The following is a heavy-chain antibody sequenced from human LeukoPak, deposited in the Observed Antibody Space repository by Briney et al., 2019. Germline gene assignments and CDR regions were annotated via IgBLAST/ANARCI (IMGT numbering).Heavy chain of an antibody. CDR3: AKDSLGTTTVPWLDP. V-gene: IGHV3-23*01. Sequence: PGGSLRLSCAASGFTFSNYAMTWVRRAPGKGLEWVATISGSAFTTYYAHSVKGRFTISRDYSRNTLYLQMKSLRAEDTAVYYCAKDSLGTTTVPWLDPWGQGTLVTVSS. D-gene: IGHD1-14*01. CDR2: ISGSAFTT. CDR1: GFTFSNYA. J-gene: IGHJ5*01.